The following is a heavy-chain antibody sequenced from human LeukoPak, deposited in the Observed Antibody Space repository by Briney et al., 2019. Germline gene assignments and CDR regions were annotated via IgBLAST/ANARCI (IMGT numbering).Heavy chain of an antibody. Sequence: ASVKVSCKASGYSFTTYDISWVRQAPGQGLEWMGWISVYNGKTNYAQKLQGRVTLTTDTSTSTAYMEVRSLRSDDTAVYYCARGGAAXGYGHWGQGTPVTVSS. CDR3: ARGGAAXGYGH. CDR2: ISVYNGKT. D-gene: IGHD6-13*01. V-gene: IGHV1-18*01. CDR1: GYSFTTYD. J-gene: IGHJ4*02.